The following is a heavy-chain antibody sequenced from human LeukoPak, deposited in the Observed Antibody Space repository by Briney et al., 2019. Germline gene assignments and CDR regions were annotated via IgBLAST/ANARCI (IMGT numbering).Heavy chain of an antibody. CDR1: GFTFSTYA. CDR2: VSASGGST. D-gene: IGHD5-12*01. Sequence: GGSLRLSCAASGFTFSTYAMSWVRQAPGKGLEWVSTVSASGGSTYYADSVKGRFTVSRDNSKNTLYLQMNTLRAEDTALYYCAKDGGYSGYEDYYFDYWGQGTLVTVSS. J-gene: IGHJ4*02. CDR3: AKDGGYSGYEDYYFDY. V-gene: IGHV3-23*01.